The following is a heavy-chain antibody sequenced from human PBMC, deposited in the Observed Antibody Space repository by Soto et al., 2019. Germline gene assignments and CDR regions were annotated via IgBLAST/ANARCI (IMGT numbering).Heavy chain of an antibody. CDR2: IYYSGIT. CDR3: AREPPD. V-gene: IGHV4-31*03. CDR1: GGSISSGGYY. Sequence: QVQLQESGPGLVKPSQTLSLTCTVSGGSISSGGYYWTWIRQHPGKGLEWIGYIYYSGITYYNPSLKTRVTISVDPSKDQFPLKLSSVTAAVPAVYYCAREPPDWGQGTLVIVSS. J-gene: IGHJ4*02.